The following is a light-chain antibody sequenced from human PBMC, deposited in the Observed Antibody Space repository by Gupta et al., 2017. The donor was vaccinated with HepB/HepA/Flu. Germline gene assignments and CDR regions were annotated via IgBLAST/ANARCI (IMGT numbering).Light chain of an antibody. V-gene: IGKV2-28*01. CDR3: MQARQSPRT. CDR1: QSLLHSNGYNY. CDR2: LGS. J-gene: IGKJ1*01. Sequence: DIAMTQSPLFLPVTPGEPAYISCRSSQSLLHSNGYNYLDWYLQKPGQSPQVLIYLGSNRASGVPDRFSGSGSGTDFTLKISRVEAEDVGIYYCMQARQSPRTFGQGTKVEIK.